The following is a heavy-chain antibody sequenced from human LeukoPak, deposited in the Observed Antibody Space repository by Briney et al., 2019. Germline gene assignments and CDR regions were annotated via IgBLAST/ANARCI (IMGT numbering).Heavy chain of an antibody. CDR2: INPDSGGT. Sequence: ASMKVSCKASGYTFTGYYMNWVRQAPGQGLEWMGWINPDSGGTNYAQNFQGRVTLTRDTSISTAYMELSRLRSDDTAVYYCARDRGGYCSSTSCLSDFDYWGQGTLVTVSS. D-gene: IGHD2-2*01. CDR1: GYTFTGYY. J-gene: IGHJ4*02. V-gene: IGHV1-2*02. CDR3: ARDRGGYCSSTSCLSDFDY.